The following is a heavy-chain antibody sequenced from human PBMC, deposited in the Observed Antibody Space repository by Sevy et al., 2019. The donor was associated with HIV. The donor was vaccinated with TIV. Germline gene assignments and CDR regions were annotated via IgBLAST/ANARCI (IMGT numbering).Heavy chain of an antibody. J-gene: IGHJ5*02. Sequence: SETLSLTCTVSGGSVRSSSYYWAWIRQPPGKGLECIGTINYTGTTSYFPSLKSRLTISVDESKNQLSLKLSSVTAADTATYYCARQEYSSSPFDPWGQGALVTVSS. CDR1: GGSVRSSSYY. CDR2: INYTGTT. V-gene: IGHV4-39*01. CDR3: ARQEYSSSPFDP. D-gene: IGHD6-13*01.